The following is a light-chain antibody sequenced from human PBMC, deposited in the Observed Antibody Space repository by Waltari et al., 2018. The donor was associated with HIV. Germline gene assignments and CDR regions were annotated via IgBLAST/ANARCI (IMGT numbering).Light chain of an antibody. CDR1: SSDIGYFDY. Sequence: QSALTQPRSVSGSPGQSVTISCTGTSSDIGYFDYVSWYQQYPDKAPKFIIYEVSQRPSGVPDRFTASKSGITASLTISGLQDEDEADYYCCSYAGTYTYVFGTGTTVTVL. CDR3: CSYAGTYTYV. CDR2: EVS. J-gene: IGLJ1*01. V-gene: IGLV2-11*01.